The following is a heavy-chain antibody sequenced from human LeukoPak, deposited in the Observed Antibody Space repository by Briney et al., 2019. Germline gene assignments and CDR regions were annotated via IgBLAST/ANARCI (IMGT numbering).Heavy chain of an antibody. J-gene: IGHJ4*02. Sequence: PSETLSLTCTVSGGSISIYYWSWIRQPPGKGLEWIGYIYDSGSTNYNPSLKSRVTISVDTSKNQFSLKLSSVTAADTAVYYCAREWIAVANEHDYWGQGTLVTVSS. CDR3: AREWIAVANEHDY. V-gene: IGHV4-59*12. D-gene: IGHD6-19*01. CDR1: GGSISIYY. CDR2: IYDSGST.